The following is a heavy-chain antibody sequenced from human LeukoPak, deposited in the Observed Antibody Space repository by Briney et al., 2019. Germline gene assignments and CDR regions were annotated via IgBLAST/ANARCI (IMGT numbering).Heavy chain of an antibody. CDR1: XXSFXXXY. CDR2: INHSGST. D-gene: IGHD3-22*01. J-gene: IGHJ1*01. CDR3: ARRPRASYYYDSSGYYPPPGYFQH. V-gene: IGHV4-34*01. Sequence: TXXLTCXXXXXSFXXXYWSWIRQPPGKGLEWIGEINHSGSTNYNPSLKSRVTISVDTSKNQFSLKLSSVTAADTAVYYCARRPRASYYYDSSGYYPPPGYFQHWGQGTLVTVSS.